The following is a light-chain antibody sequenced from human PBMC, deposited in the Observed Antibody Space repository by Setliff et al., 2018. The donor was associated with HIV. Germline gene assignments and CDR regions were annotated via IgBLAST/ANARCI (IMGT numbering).Light chain of an antibody. CDR1: SSDIGGYNY. V-gene: IGLV2-14*01. Sequence: QSVLTQPASVSGSPGQSITISCTGTSSDIGGYNYVSWYQQHPGKAPKLMVYDVSQRPSGVSNRFPGSKSGNTASLTISGLQAEDEADYYCSSYTSSTTYVFGPGTKVTVL. CDR2: DVS. J-gene: IGLJ1*01. CDR3: SSYTSSTTYV.